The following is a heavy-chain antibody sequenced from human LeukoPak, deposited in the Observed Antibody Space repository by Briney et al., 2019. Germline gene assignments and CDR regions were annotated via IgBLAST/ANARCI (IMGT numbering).Heavy chain of an antibody. V-gene: IGHV3-23*01. CDR1: GFTFSSYA. D-gene: IGHD3-10*01. CDR3: ARGKRRFDY. CDR2: ISGSGGST. J-gene: IGHJ4*02. Sequence: QPGGSLRLSCAASGFTFSSYAMSWVRQAPGKGLEWVSAISGSGGSTYYAGSVKGRFTISRDNARNSLYLQMNSLAPEDTALYYCARGKRRFDYWGQGTLVSVSS.